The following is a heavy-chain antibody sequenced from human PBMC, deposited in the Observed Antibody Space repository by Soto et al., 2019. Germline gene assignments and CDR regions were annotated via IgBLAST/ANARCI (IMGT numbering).Heavy chain of an antibody. D-gene: IGHD3-10*01. J-gene: IGHJ3*01. CDR1: GGSIDRSNYY. CDR3: ARAPVTMIGGVAVDSFDL. CDR2: TYYNGNA. Sequence: PSETLSLTCNVSGGSIDRSNYYWDWLRQPPGKGLEWIGTTYYNGNAYYNPSLKSRVTISVDTSKSQFSLKVDSVTAADTAVYYCARAPVTMIGGVAVDSFDLWGQGIMVTVSS. V-gene: IGHV4-39*07.